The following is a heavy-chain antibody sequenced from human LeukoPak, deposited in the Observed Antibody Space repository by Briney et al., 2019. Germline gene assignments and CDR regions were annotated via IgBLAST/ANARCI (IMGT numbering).Heavy chain of an antibody. CDR1: GGSISSSSYY. J-gene: IGHJ4*02. CDR2: IYYSGST. CDR3: ARLLGYCSSTSYYLFFDY. D-gene: IGHD2-2*01. Sequence: SETLSLTCTVSGGSISSSSYYWGWSRQPPGKGLEWVGSIYYSGSTYYNPSLKSRVTISVDTSKNQFSLKLSSVTAADTAVYYCARLLGYCSSTSYYLFFDYWGQGTLVTVSS. V-gene: IGHV4-39*01.